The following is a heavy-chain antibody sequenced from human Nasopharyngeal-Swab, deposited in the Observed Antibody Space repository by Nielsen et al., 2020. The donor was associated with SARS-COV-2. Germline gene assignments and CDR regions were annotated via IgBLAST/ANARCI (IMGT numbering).Heavy chain of an antibody. V-gene: IGHV4-61*02. CDR2: IYTSGST. CDR1: GGSISSGSYY. J-gene: IGHJ5*02. D-gene: IGHD3-10*01. CDR3: ARTAATEFGWGYGSGSSRFWFDP. Sequence: SETLSLTCTVSGGSISSGSYYWSWIRQPAGKGLEWIGRIYTSGSTNYNPSLKSRVTISVDTSKNQFSLKLTSVTAADTAVYYCARTAATEFGWGYGSGSSRFWFDPWGQGTLVTVSS.